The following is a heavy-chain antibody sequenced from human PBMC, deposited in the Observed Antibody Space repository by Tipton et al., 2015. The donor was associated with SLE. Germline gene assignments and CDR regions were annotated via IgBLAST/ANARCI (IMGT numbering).Heavy chain of an antibody. J-gene: IGHJ5*02. CDR2: INHSGST. V-gene: IGHV4-34*01. Sequence: GLVKPSETLSLTCAVYGGSITSSSYYWAWIRQPPGKGLEWIGEINHSGSTNYNTFLKSRATMSVDTSKNQFSLKLSSMTAADTAVYCCAGGKGHLSRLFELNWFDPWGQGTLVTVSS. CDR3: AGGKGHLSRLFELNWFDP. D-gene: IGHD3-3*01. CDR1: GGSITSSSYY.